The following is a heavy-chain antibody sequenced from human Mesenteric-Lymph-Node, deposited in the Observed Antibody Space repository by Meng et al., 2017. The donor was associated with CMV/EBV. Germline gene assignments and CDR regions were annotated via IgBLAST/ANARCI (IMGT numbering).Heavy chain of an antibody. V-gene: IGHV1-69*10. J-gene: IGHJ6*02. CDR3: ARGDPTDFWSGFVSYYYYYGMDV. CDR2: IIPVSGLA. Sequence: SVKVSCKASGGTFISFGISWVRQAPGQGLEWMGGIIPVSGLANYAQKFQGRVTITADKSTSTAYMELSSLRSEDTAVYYCARGDPTDFWSGFVSYYYYYGMDVWGQGTTVTVSS. CDR1: GGTFISFG. D-gene: IGHD3-3*01.